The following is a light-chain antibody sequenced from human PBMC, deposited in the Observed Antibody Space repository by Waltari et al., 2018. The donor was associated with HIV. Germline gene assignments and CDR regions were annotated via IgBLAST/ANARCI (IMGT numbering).Light chain of an antibody. Sequence: QSALTQPASLSGSPGQSITISCDGTSNDVGGYNYVSWYQQHPGKAPKLMICEVNNRPSGVSSRFSGSKSGNTAYLTISGLQAEDEADYYCSSYTSSITLVFGGGTKVTVL. CDR1: SNDVGGYNY. CDR3: SSYTSSITLV. V-gene: IGLV2-14*01. CDR2: EVN. J-gene: IGLJ2*01.